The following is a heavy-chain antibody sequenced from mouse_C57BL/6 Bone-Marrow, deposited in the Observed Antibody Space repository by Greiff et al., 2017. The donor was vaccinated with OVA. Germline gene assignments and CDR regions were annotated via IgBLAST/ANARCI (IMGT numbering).Heavy chain of an antibody. CDR1: GYAFSSSW. J-gene: IGHJ1*03. D-gene: IGHD1-1*01. V-gene: IGHV1-82*01. CDR2: IYPGDGDT. Sequence: VQLQQSGPELVKPGASVKISCKASGYAFSSSWMNWVKQRPGKGLEWIGRIYPGDGDTNYNGKFKGKATLTADKSSSTAYMQLSSLTSEDSAVYFCAYGSSYVHWYFDVWGTGTTVTVSS. CDR3: AYGSSYVHWYFDV.